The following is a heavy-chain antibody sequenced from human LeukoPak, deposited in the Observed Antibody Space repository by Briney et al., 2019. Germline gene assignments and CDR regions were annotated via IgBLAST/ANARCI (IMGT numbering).Heavy chain of an antibody. CDR3: ASGRQLGY. D-gene: IGHD6-13*01. Sequence: GGSLSLSCAASGFTFSNYWMSWVRQAPGKGLEWVANIKEDGSGKYYVDSVKGRFTISRDNARNSLYLQMNSLRAEDTAVYYCASGRQLGYWGQGTLVTVSS. CDR2: IKEDGSGK. J-gene: IGHJ4*02. CDR1: GFTFSNYW. V-gene: IGHV3-7*01.